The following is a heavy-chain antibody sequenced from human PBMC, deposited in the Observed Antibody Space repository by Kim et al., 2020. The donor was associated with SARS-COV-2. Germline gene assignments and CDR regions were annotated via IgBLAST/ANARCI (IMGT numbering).Heavy chain of an antibody. CDR1: GYTFTSYG. D-gene: IGHD3-10*01. Sequence: ASVKVSCKASGYTFTSYGISWVRQAPGQGLEWMGWISAYNGNTNYAQKLQGRVTMTTDTSTSTAYMELRSLRSDDTAVYYCARRTHHYYGSGSYSCWFDPWGQGTLVTVSS. CDR2: ISAYNGNT. CDR3: ARRTHHYYGSGSYSCWFDP. V-gene: IGHV1-18*01. J-gene: IGHJ5*02.